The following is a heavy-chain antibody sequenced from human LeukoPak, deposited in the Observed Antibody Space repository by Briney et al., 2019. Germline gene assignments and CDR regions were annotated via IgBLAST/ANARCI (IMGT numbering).Heavy chain of an antibody. Sequence: SETLSLTCTVSSYSISSGYYWSWIRQPPGKGLEWIGEINHSGSTNYNPSLKSRVTISVDTSKNQFSLKLSSVTAADTAVYYCATLYYYYGMDVWGQGTTVTVSS. J-gene: IGHJ6*02. CDR1: SYSISSGYY. CDR3: ATLYYYYGMDV. V-gene: IGHV4-34*01. CDR2: INHSGST.